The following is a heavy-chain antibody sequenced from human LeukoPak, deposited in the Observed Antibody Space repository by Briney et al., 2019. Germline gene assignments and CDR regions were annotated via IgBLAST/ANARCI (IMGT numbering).Heavy chain of an antibody. V-gene: IGHV3-48*03. CDR1: GFTFSSYE. J-gene: IGHJ3*02. CDR3: ASTGDAFDI. D-gene: IGHD4-11*01. Sequence: GGSLRLSCAASGFTFSSYEMNWVRQAPGKGLEWVSCISSSGSTIYYADSVKGRFTISRDNAKNSLYLQMNSLRAEDTAVYYCASTGDAFDIWGQGTMVTVSS. CDR2: ISSSGSTI.